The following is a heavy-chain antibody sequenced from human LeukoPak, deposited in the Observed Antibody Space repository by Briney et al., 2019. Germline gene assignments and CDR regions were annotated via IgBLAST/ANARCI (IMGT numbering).Heavy chain of an antibody. V-gene: IGHV3-48*03. CDR1: GFTFSSYE. CDR2: ISSSAGSI. CDR3: ARVLLSGYDRPIDF. J-gene: IGHJ4*02. D-gene: IGHD5-12*01. Sequence: GGSLRLSCAASGFTFSSYEMNWVRQAPGKRLKWVSYISSSAGSIYLADSVKDRFSVSRDNAKNSLYLQMTSLRAEDTGIYYCARVLLSGYDRPIDFWGQGTLVTVSS.